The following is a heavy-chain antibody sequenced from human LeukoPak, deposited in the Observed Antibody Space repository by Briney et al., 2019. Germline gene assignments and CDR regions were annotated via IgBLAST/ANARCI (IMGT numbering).Heavy chain of an antibody. D-gene: IGHD1-1*01. CDR3: VRVKGTYFDY. V-gene: IGHV3-48*01. Sequence: GGSLRLYCVASGFPLSSYSINWIRQAPGKGLEWVSYISPSSGNIYYLDSVQGRFTVSRDNDRNSLFLQIDSPTAEDTAVYFCVRVKGTYFDYWGQGALVTVSS. J-gene: IGHJ4*02. CDR2: ISPSSGNI. CDR1: GFPLSSYS.